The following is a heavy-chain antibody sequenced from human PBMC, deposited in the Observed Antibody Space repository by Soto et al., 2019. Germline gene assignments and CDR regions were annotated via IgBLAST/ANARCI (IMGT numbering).Heavy chain of an antibody. Sequence: PGESLKISCKGSGYSFTSYWISWVRQMPGKGLEWMGRIDPSDSYTNYSPSFQGHVTISADKSINTAYLQWSSLKASDTAMYYCARTYSGYYGMDVWGQGTTVTVSS. J-gene: IGHJ6*02. CDR2: IDPSDSYT. CDR1: GYSFTSYW. V-gene: IGHV5-10-1*01. D-gene: IGHD6-13*01. CDR3: ARTYSGYYGMDV.